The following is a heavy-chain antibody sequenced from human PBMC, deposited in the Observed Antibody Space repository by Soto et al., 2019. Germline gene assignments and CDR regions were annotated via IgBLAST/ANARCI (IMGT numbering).Heavy chain of an antibody. J-gene: IGHJ4*02. CDR2: FDPEDGET. Sequence: ASVKVSCKVSGYTLTELSMHWVRQAPGKGLEWMGGFDPEDGETIYAQKFQGRVTMTEDTSTDTAYMELSSLRSEDTAVYYCATAAAIPRTFDYWGQGTLVTAPQ. CDR1: GYTLTELS. V-gene: IGHV1-24*01. D-gene: IGHD2-2*02. CDR3: ATAAAIPRTFDY.